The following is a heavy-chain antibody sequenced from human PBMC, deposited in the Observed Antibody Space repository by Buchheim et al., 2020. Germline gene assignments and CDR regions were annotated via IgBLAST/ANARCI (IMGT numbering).Heavy chain of an antibody. CDR2: ISSSSSTI. CDR1: GFTFSSYS. D-gene: IGHD2-15*01. Sequence: EVQLVESGGGLVQPGGSLRLSCAASGFTFSSYSMNWVRQAPGKGLEWVSYISSSSSTIYSADPVKGRFTISRENAKNSLYLQMNSLRAEDTAVYYCARDGDIVVVVAAIALYGMDVWGQGTT. V-gene: IGHV3-48*01. J-gene: IGHJ6*02. CDR3: ARDGDIVVVVAAIALYGMDV.